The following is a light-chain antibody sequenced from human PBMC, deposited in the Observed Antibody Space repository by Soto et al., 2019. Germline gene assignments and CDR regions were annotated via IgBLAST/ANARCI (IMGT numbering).Light chain of an antibody. CDR1: QDIRNH. J-gene: IGKJ3*01. CDR2: AAS. V-gene: IGKV1-6*02. CDR3: LQDYNYPFT. Sequence: AIQMTQSPSSLSASVGDRVTISCRASQDIRNHLAWYQQKAGQAPNLLIYAASSLQSGVPSRFSGSGSGTDFTLTISSLQPEDFATYFCLQDYNYPFTFGPGTKVDIK.